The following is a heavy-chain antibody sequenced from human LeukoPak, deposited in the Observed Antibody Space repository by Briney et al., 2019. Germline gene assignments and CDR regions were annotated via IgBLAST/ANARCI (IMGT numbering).Heavy chain of an antibody. D-gene: IGHD3-3*02. CDR1: GFTFGSYG. J-gene: IGHJ2*01. Sequence: GGSLRLSCAASGFTFGSYGMNWVRQAPGKGLEWVSYISSSGSTIYYANSVKGRFTISRDKARNSLYLQMNSLRDEDTAVYYCARDFSAPLPLWGRGTLVTVSS. CDR2: ISSSGSTI. V-gene: IGHV3-48*02. CDR3: ARDFSAPLPL.